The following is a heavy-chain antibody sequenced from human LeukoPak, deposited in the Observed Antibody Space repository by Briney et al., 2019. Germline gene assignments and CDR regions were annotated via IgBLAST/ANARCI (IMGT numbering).Heavy chain of an antibody. CDR3: ASVYFDNSGYNRYDY. CDR1: GGSISSYY. V-gene: IGHV4-59*08. Sequence: SETLSLTCTVSGGSISSYYWSWIRQPPGKGLEWIGYIYYSGSTNYNPSLKSRVTISVDTSKSQFSLELSSVTAADTAVYYCASVYFDNSGYNRYDYWGQGTRVTVSS. J-gene: IGHJ4*02. D-gene: IGHD3-22*01. CDR2: IYYSGST.